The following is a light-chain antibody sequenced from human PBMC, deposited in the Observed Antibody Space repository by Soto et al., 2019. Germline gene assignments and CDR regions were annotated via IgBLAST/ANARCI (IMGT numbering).Light chain of an antibody. CDR3: CSYTGSDTWV. J-gene: IGLJ3*02. Sequence: QSALTQPASVSGSPGQSITISCTGTSSDVGSYNLVSWYQHHPGKAPKLMIYEGSKRPSGVSNRFSGSKSVNTASLTVSGLQAEDEADYYCCSYTGSDTWVFGGGTQLTVL. CDR1: SSDVGSYNL. V-gene: IGLV2-23*01. CDR2: EGS.